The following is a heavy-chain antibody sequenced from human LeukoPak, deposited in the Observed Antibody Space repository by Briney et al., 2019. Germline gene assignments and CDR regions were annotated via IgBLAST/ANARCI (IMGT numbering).Heavy chain of an antibody. CDR3: ARGLPLGHFDY. D-gene: IGHD3-16*01. CDR1: GGSISSYY. Sequence: SETLSLTCTVSGGSISSYYWSWIRQPPGKGLEWIGYIYYSGSTNYNPSLKSRVTISVDTSTNQFSLKLSSVTAADTAVYYCARGLPLGHFDYWGQGTLVTVSS. V-gene: IGHV4-59*01. CDR2: IYYSGST. J-gene: IGHJ4*02.